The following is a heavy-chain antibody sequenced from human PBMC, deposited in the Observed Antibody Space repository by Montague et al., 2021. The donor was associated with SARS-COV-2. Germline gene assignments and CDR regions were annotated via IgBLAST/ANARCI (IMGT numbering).Heavy chain of an antibody. D-gene: IGHD3-22*01. CDR3: ARFPTSYYYDSKAAPATPDAFDI. CDR2: IYYSGST. Sequence: SETLSLTCTVSGGPISSSGYYWGWIRQPPGKGLEWIGSIYYSGSTYYNPSLKSRVTISVDTSKNQFSLKLSSVTAADTAVYYCARFPTSYYYDSKAAPATPDAFDIWGQGKMVTVSS. J-gene: IGHJ3*02. V-gene: IGHV4-39*01. CDR1: GGPISSSGYY.